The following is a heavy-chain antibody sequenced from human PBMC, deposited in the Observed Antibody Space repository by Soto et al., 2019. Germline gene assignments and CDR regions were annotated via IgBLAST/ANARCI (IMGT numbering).Heavy chain of an antibody. Sequence: LSLPCTVSGGSISSGYYYCSWIRQPPGKGLEWIGYIYYNVSTYYNPSLTSRVTISVDTSKNQFSLKLSSVTAADTAVYYCARVRVDYYDSSGYYLFDXWGQGTLVTVSX. D-gene: IGHD3-22*01. V-gene: IGHV4-30-4*01. CDR1: GGSISSGYYY. CDR3: ARVRVDYYDSSGYYLFDX. J-gene: IGHJ4*02. CDR2: IYYNVST.